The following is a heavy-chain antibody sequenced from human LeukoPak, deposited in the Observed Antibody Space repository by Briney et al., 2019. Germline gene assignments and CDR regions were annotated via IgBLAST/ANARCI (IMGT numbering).Heavy chain of an antibody. CDR1: GGSISGYF. J-gene: IGHJ4*02. CDR2: IYSSGSN. V-gene: IGHV4-4*07. D-gene: IGHD6-6*01. CDR3: ARLTRLSTSPDRYYLDY. Sequence: PSETLSLTCTVSGGSISGYFWSWIRQPAGKGLEWIGRIYSSGSNNYNPSLKSRVTMSLDTSKNHLSLNLSSVTAADTAVYYCARLTRLSTSPDRYYLDYWGQGTLVTVSS.